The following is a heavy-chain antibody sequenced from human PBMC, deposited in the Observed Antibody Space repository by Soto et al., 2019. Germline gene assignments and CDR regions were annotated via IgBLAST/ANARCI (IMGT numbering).Heavy chain of an antibody. J-gene: IGHJ5*02. CDR1: GFTFSSYA. Sequence: EVQLLESGGGLVQPGGSLRLSCAASGFTFSSYAMSWVRQAPGKGLEWVSAISGSGGSTYYADSVKGRFTISRDNSKNTLYLELTGLRAEDTAVYYCANDRFGVWSGDKAPNWFYPRGQGTLVTVSS. CDR3: ANDRFGVWSGDKAPNWFYP. CDR2: ISGSGGST. V-gene: IGHV3-23*01. D-gene: IGHD3-3*01.